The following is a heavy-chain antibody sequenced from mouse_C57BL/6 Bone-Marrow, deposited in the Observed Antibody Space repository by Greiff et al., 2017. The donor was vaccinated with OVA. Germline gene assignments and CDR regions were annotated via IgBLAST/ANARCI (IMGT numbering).Heavy chain of an antibody. CDR3: ARWGIAY. CDR1: GYTFTSYW. J-gene: IGHJ3*01. V-gene: IGHV1-7*01. Sequence: VQLQQSGAELAKPGASVKLSCKASGYTFTSYWMHWVKQRPGQGLEWIGYINPSSGYTKYNQKFKDKATLTADKSSNTAYMQLSSLTYEDTAIYYCARWGIAYWGKGTLVTVSA. CDR2: INPSSGYT.